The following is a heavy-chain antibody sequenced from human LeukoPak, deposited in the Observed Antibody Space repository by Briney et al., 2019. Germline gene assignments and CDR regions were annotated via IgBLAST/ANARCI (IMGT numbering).Heavy chain of an antibody. CDR3: ARAGRYYYDSCGLD. CDR1: GGSISSSNW. D-gene: IGHD3-22*01. V-gene: IGHV4-4*02. CDR2: IYHSGST. J-gene: IGHJ4*02. Sequence: SGTLSLTCAVSGGSISSSNWWSWVRQPPGKGLEWIGEIYHSGSTNYNPSLKSRVTISVDTSKNQFSLKLSSVTAADTAVYYCARAGRYYYDSCGLDWGQGTLVTVSS.